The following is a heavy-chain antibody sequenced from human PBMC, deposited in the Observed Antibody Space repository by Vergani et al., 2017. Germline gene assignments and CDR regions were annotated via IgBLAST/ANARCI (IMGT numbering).Heavy chain of an antibody. V-gene: IGHV4-30-2*01. D-gene: IGHD3-10*01. Sequence: QLQLQESGSGLVKPSQTLSLTCAVSGGSISSGGYSWSWIRQPPGKGLEWIGYIYHSGSTYYNPSLKSRVTISVDTSKNQFSLKLSSVTAADTAVYYCARDITMVRGVLSFDAFDIWGQGTMVTVSS. CDR2: IYHSGST. CDR1: GGSISSGGYS. J-gene: IGHJ3*02. CDR3: ARDITMVRGVLSFDAFDI.